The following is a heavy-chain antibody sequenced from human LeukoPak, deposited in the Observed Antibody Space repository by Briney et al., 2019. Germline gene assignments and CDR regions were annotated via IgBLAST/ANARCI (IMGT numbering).Heavy chain of an antibody. CDR3: ARVLAIAVAGDFDY. V-gene: IGHV3-48*03. CDR1: GFTFSSYE. D-gene: IGHD6-19*01. J-gene: IGHJ4*02. Sequence: GGSLRLSCAASGFTFSSYEMNWVRQAPGKGLEWVSYISSSGSTIYYADSVKGRFTISRDNAKTSLYLQMNSLRAEDRAVYYCARVLAIAVAGDFDYWGQGTLVTVSS. CDR2: ISSSGSTI.